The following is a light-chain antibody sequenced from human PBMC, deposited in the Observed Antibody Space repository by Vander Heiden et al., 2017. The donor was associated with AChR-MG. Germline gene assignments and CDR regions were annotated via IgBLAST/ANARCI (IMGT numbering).Light chain of an antibody. J-gene: IGLJ2*01. Sequence: SYQLTQPPSVSVSPGQTARITCSGNALPNQYAYWYKQKPGKATGWRRYKDTERHSGIPERVSGSTSGTNVKLNISGVQAEDEADDDCQSADSSGTVLCGGG. V-gene: IGLV3-25*03. CDR1: ALPNQY. CDR2: KDT. CDR3: QSADSSGTVL.